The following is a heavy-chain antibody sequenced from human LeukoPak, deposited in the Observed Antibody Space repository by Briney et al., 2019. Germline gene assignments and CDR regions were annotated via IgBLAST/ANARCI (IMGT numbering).Heavy chain of an antibody. J-gene: IGHJ4*02. CDR1: GGSISSSSYY. Sequence: SETLSLTCTVSGGSISSSSYYWGWIRQPPGKGLEWIGSIYYSGSTYYNPSLKSRVTISVDTSKNQLSLKLSSVTAADTAVYYCARQYYYDSSGYYCAYFDYWGQGTLVTVSS. CDR2: IYYSGST. CDR3: ARQYYYDSSGYYCAYFDY. V-gene: IGHV4-39*01. D-gene: IGHD3-22*01.